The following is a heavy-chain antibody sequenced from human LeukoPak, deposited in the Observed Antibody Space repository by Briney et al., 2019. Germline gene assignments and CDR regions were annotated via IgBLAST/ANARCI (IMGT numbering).Heavy chain of an antibody. D-gene: IGHD2-21*02. CDR3: ARSVVYCGGDCYIGKDAFDI. V-gene: IGHV1-69*06. Sequence: SVKVSCKASGGTFSSYAISWVRQAPGQGLEWMGGIIPIFGTANYAQKFQGRGTVTADKSTSTAYMELSSLRSEDTAVYYCARSVVYCGGDCYIGKDAFDIWGQGTMVTVSS. J-gene: IGHJ3*02. CDR1: GGTFSSYA. CDR2: IIPIFGTA.